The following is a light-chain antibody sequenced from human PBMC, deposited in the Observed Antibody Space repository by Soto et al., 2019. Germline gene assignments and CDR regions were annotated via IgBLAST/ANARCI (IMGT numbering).Light chain of an antibody. CDR2: AAY. CDR3: QQLSSYPIT. Sequence: IQLTQSPSSLSASVGDRVTITCRASQALSNYLAWYQQKPGRAPKLLIYAAYTLQSGVPSRFSGGGSGTHFTLTISSLHPEDFATYYCQQLSSYPITFGQGTRLEI. J-gene: IGKJ5*01. V-gene: IGKV1-9*01. CDR1: QALSNY.